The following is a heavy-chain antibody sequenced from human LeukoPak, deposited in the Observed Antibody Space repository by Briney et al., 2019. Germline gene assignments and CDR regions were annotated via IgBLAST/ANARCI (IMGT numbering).Heavy chain of an antibody. Sequence: PSETLSLTCTVSNGSISNSRYYWAWIRQPPGKGLEWIGYIYHSGSTYYNPSLKSRVTISVDRSKNQFSLKLSSVTAADTAVYYCARGVGSADPDAFDIWGQGTMVTVSS. J-gene: IGHJ3*02. D-gene: IGHD2-15*01. CDR1: NGSISNSRYY. CDR2: IYHSGST. CDR3: ARGVGSADPDAFDI. V-gene: IGHV4-30-2*01.